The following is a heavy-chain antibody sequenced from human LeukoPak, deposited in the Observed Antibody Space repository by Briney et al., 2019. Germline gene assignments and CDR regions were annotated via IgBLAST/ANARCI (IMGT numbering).Heavy chain of an antibody. V-gene: IGHV4-59*01. J-gene: IGHJ1*01. Sequence: SETLSLTCTVSGGSISSYYWGWIRQPPGKGLEWIGYIYYSGHTNYNPSLKSRVTISVATSKNQFSLKLSSVTAADTAVYYCARSGSFGLHFHYWGQGTLVTVSS. D-gene: IGHD1-26*01. CDR3: ARSGSFGLHFHY. CDR2: IYYSGHT. CDR1: GGSISSYY.